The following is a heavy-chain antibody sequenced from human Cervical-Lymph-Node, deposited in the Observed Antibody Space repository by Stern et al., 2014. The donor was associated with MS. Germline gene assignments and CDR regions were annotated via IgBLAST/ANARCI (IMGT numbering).Heavy chain of an antibody. CDR2: LIPDRGAT. CDR1: ENTFIGYY. J-gene: IGHJ4*02. CDR3: ARISLGSGIDY. D-gene: IGHD1-26*01. Sequence: QVQLVQSGAEVKKPGASVKVTCKTSENTFIGYYIHWVRQAPGQGLEWMAWLIPDRGATNYAQRFQDRLSLTSNTSNSLARMELDRLTSDDTAVYYCARISLGSGIDYWGQGSLVTVPS. V-gene: IGHV1-2*02.